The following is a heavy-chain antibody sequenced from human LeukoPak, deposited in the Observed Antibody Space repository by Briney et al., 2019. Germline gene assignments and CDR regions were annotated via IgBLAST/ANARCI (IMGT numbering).Heavy chain of an antibody. V-gene: IGHV1-18*01. J-gene: IGHJ4*02. CDR1: GYTFTSYG. D-gene: IGHD3-9*01. CDR2: ISAYNGNT. CDR3: ARGDLRYFDWLNAFDY. Sequence: ASVKVSCTASGYTFTSYGISWVRHAPGQGLEWMGWISAYNGNTNYAQKLQCRVTTTSDTSTSTAYIELRSLRCDETAVYYCARGDLRYFDWLNAFDYWGQGTLVTVSS.